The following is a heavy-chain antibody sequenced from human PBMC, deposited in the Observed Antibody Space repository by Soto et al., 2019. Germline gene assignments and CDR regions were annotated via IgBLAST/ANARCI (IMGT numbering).Heavy chain of an antibody. CDR2: IYYSGST. J-gene: IGHJ6*03. CDR3: ARQPRYCSSTSCYYYYYYYMDV. Sequence: QLQLQESGPGLVKPSETLSLTCTVSGGSISSSSYYWGWIRQPPGKGLEWIGSIYYSGSTYYNPSLKSRVTISVDTSKNQFSLKLSSVTAADTAVYYCARQPRYCSSTSCYYYYYYYMDVWGKGTTVTVSS. CDR1: GGSISSSSYY. D-gene: IGHD2-2*01. V-gene: IGHV4-39*01.